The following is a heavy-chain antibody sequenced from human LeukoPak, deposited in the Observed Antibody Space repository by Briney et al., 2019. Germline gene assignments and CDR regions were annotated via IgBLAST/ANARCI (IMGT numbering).Heavy chain of an antibody. V-gene: IGHV4-39*01. CDR1: GGSISSSSYY. CDR2: IFYSGST. CDR3: ARGDSSGYYPCDY. J-gene: IGHJ4*02. D-gene: IGHD3-22*01. Sequence: SETLSLTCTVSGGSISSSSYYWGWIRQSPGKGLEWIGSIFYSGSTYYNPSLKSRVTISIDTSENQFSLKLSSVTAADTAVYYCARGDSSGYYPCDYWGQGTLVTVSS.